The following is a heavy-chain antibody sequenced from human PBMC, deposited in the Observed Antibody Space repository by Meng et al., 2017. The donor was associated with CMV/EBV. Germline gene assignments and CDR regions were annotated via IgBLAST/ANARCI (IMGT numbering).Heavy chain of an antibody. J-gene: IGHJ4*02. V-gene: IGHV1-69*12. CDR1: GGTCSTFA. CDR2: IIPVFETA. Sequence: QVQLVQFEAEVKKPGSSWKVSCKTSGGTCSTFAISWVRQAPGEGLEWRGGIIPVFETANYAERFQDRVTITADDSTTTAYMELSSLRADDTALYFCARGGDSWYSDYWGQGTLVTVSS. CDR3: ARGGDSWYSDY. D-gene: IGHD1-26*01.